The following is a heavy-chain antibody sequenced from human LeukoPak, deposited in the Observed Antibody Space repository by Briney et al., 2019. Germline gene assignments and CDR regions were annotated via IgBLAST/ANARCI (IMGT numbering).Heavy chain of an antibody. CDR2: ISDDGNNK. CDR1: GFTFSACT. D-gene: IGHD5-18*01. CDR3: AKGIQLWSNFDY. Sequence: GGSLRLSCAASGFTFSACTMHWVRQAPGKGLEGVAVISDDGNNKYYADSVKGRFTISRDNSKNTLYLQMNSLRAEDTAVYHCAKGIQLWSNFDYWGQGTLVTVSS. J-gene: IGHJ4*02. V-gene: IGHV3-30*04.